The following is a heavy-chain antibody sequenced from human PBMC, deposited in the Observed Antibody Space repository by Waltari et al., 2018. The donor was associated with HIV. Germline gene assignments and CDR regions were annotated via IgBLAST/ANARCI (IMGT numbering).Heavy chain of an antibody. V-gene: IGHV3-9*01. CDR3: AKTFTTATVGYYYGMDV. CDR1: GFTFDDYA. CDR2: ISWNSGSI. J-gene: IGHJ6*02. Sequence: EVQLVESGGGLVQPGRSLRLSCAASGFTFDDYAMHWVRQAPGKGLEWVSGISWNSGSIGYADSVKGRFTISRDTAKNSLYLQMNSLRAEDTALYYCAKTFTTATVGYYYGMDVWGQGTTVTVSS. D-gene: IGHD4-17*01.